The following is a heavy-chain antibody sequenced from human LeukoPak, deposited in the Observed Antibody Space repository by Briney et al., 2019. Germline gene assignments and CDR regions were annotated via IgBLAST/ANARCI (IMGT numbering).Heavy chain of an antibody. CDR3: ARDYSGSLDY. CDR1: GGSLSSAHG. V-gene: IGHV4-61*01. CDR2: SQNSGCT. D-gene: IGHD3-10*01. Sequence: SETLSPTCTVSGGSLSSAHGWSWIRQPPGKGLEWIGYSQNSGCTNCNPSLKSRVTISVDTSKNQFSLKLSSVTAADTAVYYCARDYSGSLDYWGQGTLVTVSS. J-gene: IGHJ4*02.